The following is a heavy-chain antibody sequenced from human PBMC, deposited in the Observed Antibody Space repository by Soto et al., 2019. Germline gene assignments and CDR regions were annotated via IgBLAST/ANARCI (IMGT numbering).Heavy chain of an antibody. J-gene: IGHJ4*02. Sequence: ASVKVSCKTSGFTFSNSRISWVRQAPGQGLEWIGWISAYNGDTRSAQKFQDRLTMTTYTPTSTAFMELRSLRSDDTAVYYCASADYGDNDYWGQGTLVTVSS. V-gene: IGHV1-18*01. D-gene: IGHD4-17*01. CDR2: ISAYNGDT. CDR3: ASADYGDNDY. CDR1: GFTFSNSR.